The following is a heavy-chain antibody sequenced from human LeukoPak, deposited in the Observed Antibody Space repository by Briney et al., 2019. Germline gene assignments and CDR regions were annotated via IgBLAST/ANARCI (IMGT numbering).Heavy chain of an antibody. J-gene: IGHJ1*01. CDR3: ARDIYNGAPLEH. D-gene: IGHD1-1*01. V-gene: IGHV1-2*02. CDR2: INPNSGGT. Sequence: ASVKVSCKASGYTFTDYYIHWVRQAPGQGLEWMAWINPNSGGTNYAQNFQGRVTLTRDTSISTAYMEVSSLRSDDTAMYYCARDIYNGAPLEHWGQGTLVSVSS. CDR1: GYTFTDYY.